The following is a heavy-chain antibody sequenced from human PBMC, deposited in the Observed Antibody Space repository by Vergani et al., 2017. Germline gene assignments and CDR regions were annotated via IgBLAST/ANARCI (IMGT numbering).Heavy chain of an antibody. D-gene: IGHD3-3*01. J-gene: IGHJ3*02. CDR3: ASAPRGSTIFGVVIRRFAFDI. V-gene: IGHV4-31*11. Sequence: QVQLQESGPGLVKPSQTLSLTCAVSGGSISSGGYYWSWIRQHPGKGLEWIGYIYYSGSTYYNPSLKSRVTISVDTSKNQFSLKLSSVTAADTAVYYCASAPRGSTIFGVVIRRFAFDIWGQGTMVTVPS. CDR2: IYYSGST. CDR1: GGSISSGGYY.